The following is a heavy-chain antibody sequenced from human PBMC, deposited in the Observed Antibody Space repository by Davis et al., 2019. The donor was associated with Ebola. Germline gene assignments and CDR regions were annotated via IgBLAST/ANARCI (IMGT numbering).Heavy chain of an antibody. J-gene: IGHJ6*04. Sequence: GGSLRLSCAASGFTFSNYAMTWARQAPGKGLEWVSAVTSSGGGTYYADSVKGRFTISRDNSKNTLYLQMNSLRVEDTAVYYCAKGGSGWPSDYSYGMGVWGKGTTVTVPS. V-gene: IGHV3-23*01. CDR2: VTSSGGGT. CDR3: AKGGSGWPSDYSYGMGV. D-gene: IGHD6-19*01. CDR1: GFTFSNYA.